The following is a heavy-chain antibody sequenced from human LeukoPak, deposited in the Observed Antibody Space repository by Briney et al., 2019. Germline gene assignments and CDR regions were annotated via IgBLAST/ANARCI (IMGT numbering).Heavy chain of an antibody. D-gene: IGHD2-21*02. V-gene: IGHV4-38-2*02. J-gene: IGHJ2*01. CDR2: IYRSGNT. CDR3: AGDWVVTSYWYFDL. CDR1: GFSISSGYY. Sequence: PSETLSLTCAVSGFSISSGYYWGWIRQPPGKGLEYIGSIYRSGNTYYNPSLKSRVTISVDTSKNQFFLKLSSVTAADTAVYYCAGDWVVTSYWYFDLWGRGTLVTVSS.